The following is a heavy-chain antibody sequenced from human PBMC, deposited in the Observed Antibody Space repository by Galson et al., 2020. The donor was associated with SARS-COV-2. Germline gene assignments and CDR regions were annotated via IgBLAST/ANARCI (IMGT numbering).Heavy chain of an antibody. CDR2: INPDSGDT. Sequence: ASVKVSCRASGYTFTDHFIHWVRQAPGQGLEWMGWINPDSGDTNSAQKFQGRVTMTRDTSTSTAYMEVRRLRSDDTADYYCVRGGRQYPLLVVAFNDRRDNPCALDVWGQGTTVTVSS. CDR1: GYTFTDHF. V-gene: IGHV1-2*02. J-gene: IGHJ6*02. D-gene: IGHD1-1*01. CDR3: VRGGRQYPLLVVAFNDRRDNPCALDV.